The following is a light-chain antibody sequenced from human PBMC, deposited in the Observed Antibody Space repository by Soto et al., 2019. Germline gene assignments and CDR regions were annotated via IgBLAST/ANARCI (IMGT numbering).Light chain of an antibody. V-gene: IGLV2-14*01. CDR1: SSDVGAYNY. Sequence: QSVLTQPASVSGSLGQSITISCSGTSSDVGAYNYVSWYQQYPGKAPKLMIYHVTDRPSGVSNRFSGSKSGNTASLTISGLQAEDQADYYCCSYTTSYTFVFGTGTKLTVL. CDR3: CSYTTSYTFV. J-gene: IGLJ1*01. CDR2: HVT.